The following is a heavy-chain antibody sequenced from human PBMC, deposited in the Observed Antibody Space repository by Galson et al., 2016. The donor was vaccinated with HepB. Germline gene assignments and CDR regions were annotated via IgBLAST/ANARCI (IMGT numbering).Heavy chain of an antibody. J-gene: IGHJ4*02. CDR3: ARDDYFRLGY. V-gene: IGHV3-48*02. D-gene: IGHD3-16*01. CDR1: GFIFSVYN. CDR2: ITSSSDTM. Sequence: SLRLSCADSGFIFSVYNMNWARQAPGKGLEWIAWITSSSDTMYYADSVKGRFIISRDNAKNSLYLEMNSLRDEDTAVYYCARDDYFRLGYWGQGTLVTVSS.